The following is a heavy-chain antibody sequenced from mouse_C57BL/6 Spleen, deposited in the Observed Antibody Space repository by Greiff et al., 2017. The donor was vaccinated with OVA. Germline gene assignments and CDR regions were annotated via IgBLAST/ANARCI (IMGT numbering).Heavy chain of an antibody. J-gene: IGHJ4*01. Sequence: VQLQQSGAEPVRPGTLVKASCKASGYALPHYLIEWVKQRPGPGLEWIGVIHPGSGGTNHHEKFKGKATTTADNTSSTAYMQHSSLTSEDAAVDYCARSSYYGYDYYAMDYWGQGTSVTVSS. CDR3: ARSSYYGYDYYAMDY. CDR2: IHPGSGGT. D-gene: IGHD2-2*01. V-gene: IGHV1-54*01. CDR1: GYALPHYL.